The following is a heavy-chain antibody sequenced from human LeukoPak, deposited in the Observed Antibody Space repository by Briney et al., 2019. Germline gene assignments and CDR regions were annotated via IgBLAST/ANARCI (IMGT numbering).Heavy chain of an antibody. Sequence: GGSLRLSCLASGFSFNSYTMNWVREAPGKGLEWVSTISPVSSYTWYAESVKGRFTISRDNPENSLYLQMDSLRAEDTAVYYCVRDVSRRIGMDVWGQGTTVTVSS. V-gene: IGHV3-21*01. CDR3: VRDVSRRIGMDV. D-gene: IGHD2/OR15-2a*01. J-gene: IGHJ6*02. CDR1: GFSFNSYT. CDR2: ISPVSSYT.